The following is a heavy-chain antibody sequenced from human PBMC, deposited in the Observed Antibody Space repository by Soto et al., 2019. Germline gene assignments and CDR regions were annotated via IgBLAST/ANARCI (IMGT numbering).Heavy chain of an antibody. CDR2: IYRTGST. D-gene: IGHD1-7*01. CDR3: ASRDPGTSADY. Sequence: PSETLSLTCAVSGGSFTSNNWWTWVRQPPGQGLEWIGEIYRTGSTNYNPSLKSRVTISLDKSENQFSLKVTSLTAADTAVYYCASRDPGTSADYWGQGPLVTVSS. V-gene: IGHV4-4*02. J-gene: IGHJ4*02. CDR1: GGSFTSNNW.